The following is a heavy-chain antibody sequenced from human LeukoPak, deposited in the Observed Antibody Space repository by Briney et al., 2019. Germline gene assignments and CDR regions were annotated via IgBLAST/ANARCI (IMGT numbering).Heavy chain of an antibody. Sequence: GGSLRLSCAASGFIFSSYAMHWVRQAPGKGLEWVAIIANDGSNKYYADSVKGRFTISRDNSKNTLYLQMNSLRVEDTAVYYRARSLYNWNLPRDAFDIWGQGTMVTVSS. CDR3: ARSLYNWNLPRDAFDI. V-gene: IGHV3-30-3*01. J-gene: IGHJ3*02. CDR1: GFIFSSYA. D-gene: IGHD1-1*01. CDR2: IANDGSNK.